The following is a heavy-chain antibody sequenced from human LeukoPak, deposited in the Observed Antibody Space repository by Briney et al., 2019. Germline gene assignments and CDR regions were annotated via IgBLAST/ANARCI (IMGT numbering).Heavy chain of an antibody. CDR1: GFTFSNSA. CDR3: ARGGYDSGSYYKGPLYYFDY. D-gene: IGHD3-10*01. Sequence: GGSLRLSCAASGFTFSNSAMSWVRQAPGKGLEWVSDINGSGGNTYYADSVKGRFTISRDNSKNTLYLQMNSLRAEDTAVYYCARGGYDSGSYYKGPLYYFDYWGQGTLVTVSS. V-gene: IGHV3-23*01. CDR2: INGSGGNT. J-gene: IGHJ4*02.